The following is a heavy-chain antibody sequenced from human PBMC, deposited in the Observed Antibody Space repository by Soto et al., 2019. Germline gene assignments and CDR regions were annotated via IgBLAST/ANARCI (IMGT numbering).Heavy chain of an antibody. V-gene: IGHV3-23*01. CDR2: ISGSGGST. CDR1: GFTFSNYP. J-gene: IGHJ3*02. Sequence: GSLRLSCAASGFTFSNYPMSWVRQAPGKGLEWVSAISGSGGSTYYADSVKGRFTISRDNSKNTLYLQMNSLRAEDTAVYYCAKDSRETYYYDSSGYRLSPADAFDIWGQGTMVTVSS. CDR3: AKDSRETYYYDSSGYRLSPADAFDI. D-gene: IGHD3-22*01.